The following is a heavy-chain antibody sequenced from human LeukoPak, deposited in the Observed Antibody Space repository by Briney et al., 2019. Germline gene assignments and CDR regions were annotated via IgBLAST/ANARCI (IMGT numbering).Heavy chain of an antibody. J-gene: IGHJ4*02. Sequence: GGSLRLSCAASGFTFSSYWMSWVRQAPGKGLEWVANIKRDGSEKYYVDSVKGRFTISRDNAKNSLYLQMNSLRAEDTAVYYCARDTFIAAAGSDYWGQGTLVTVSS. CDR2: IKRDGSEK. CDR3: ARDTFIAAAGSDY. D-gene: IGHD6-13*01. V-gene: IGHV3-7*01. CDR1: GFTFSSYW.